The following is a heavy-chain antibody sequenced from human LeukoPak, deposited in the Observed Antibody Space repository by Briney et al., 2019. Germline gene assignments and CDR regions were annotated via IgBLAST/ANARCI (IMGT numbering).Heavy chain of an antibody. CDR1: AGSITSDDSY. CDR2: IYHSGTA. V-gene: IGHV4-30-2*01. J-gene: IGHJ4*02. Sequence: NPSETLSLTCTVSAGSITSDDSYWSWIRQPPGKGLEWIGYIYHSGTAYYNPSLKSRVTISVDRSKNQFSLRLNSVTAADTAVYYCAREGPGPFDYWGQGTLVTVSS. CDR3: AREGPGPFDY.